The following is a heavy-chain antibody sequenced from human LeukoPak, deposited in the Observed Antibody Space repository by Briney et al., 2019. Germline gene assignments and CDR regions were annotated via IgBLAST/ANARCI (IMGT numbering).Heavy chain of an antibody. CDR2: ISYDGSNK. Sequence: GGSLRLSCAASGFTSSSYWMTWVRQAPGKGLEWVAVISYDGSNKYYADSVKGRFTISRDNSKNTLYLQMNSLRAEDTAVYYCAKATWAGTDYWGQGTLVTVSS. D-gene: IGHD6-19*01. V-gene: IGHV3-30*18. CDR3: AKATWAGTDY. J-gene: IGHJ4*02. CDR1: GFTSSSYW.